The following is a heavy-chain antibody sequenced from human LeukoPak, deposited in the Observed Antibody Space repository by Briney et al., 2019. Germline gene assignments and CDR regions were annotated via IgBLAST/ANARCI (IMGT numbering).Heavy chain of an antibody. D-gene: IGHD2-2*01. V-gene: IGHV1-46*01. Sequence: ASVKVSCKASGYTFTSYYIHWVRQAPGQGLEWMAIIDPTGGSTSYAQKFQGRVTMTTDTSTSTAYMELTSLRSDDTAVYYCARSYCSSSICYARATGWFDPWGQGTLVTVSS. J-gene: IGHJ5*02. CDR1: GYTFTSYY. CDR2: IDPTGGST. CDR3: ARSYCSSSICYARATGWFDP.